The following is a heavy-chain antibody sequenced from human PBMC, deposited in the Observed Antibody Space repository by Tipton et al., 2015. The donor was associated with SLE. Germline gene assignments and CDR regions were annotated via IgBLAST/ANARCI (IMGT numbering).Heavy chain of an antibody. Sequence: GLVKPSETLSLTCTVSGGSISGNNYYWGWIRQPPGKGLEWIGSIHYRGSTYYNPSLNSRLTMSVDTSKNQFSLHLSSVTAADTAVYFCVRHAGYCRYTSCYYIDYWGQGALVTVSS. CDR1: GGSISGNNYY. V-gene: IGHV4-39*07. CDR2: IHYRGST. CDR3: VRHAGYCRYTSCYYIDY. D-gene: IGHD2-2*01. J-gene: IGHJ4*02.